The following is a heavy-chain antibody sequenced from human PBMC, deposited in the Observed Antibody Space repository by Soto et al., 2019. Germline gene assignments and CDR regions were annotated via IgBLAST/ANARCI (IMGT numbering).Heavy chain of an antibody. CDR2: IKSKTDGGTT. V-gene: IGHV3-15*07. Sequence: GSLRLSCAASGFTFSNAWMNWVRQAPGKGLEWVGRIKSKTDGGTTDYAAPVKGRFTISRDDSKNTLYLQMNSLKTEDTAVYYCTTDIYYGSGSYYIDAFDIWGQGTMVT. D-gene: IGHD3-10*01. CDR3: TTDIYYGSGSYYIDAFDI. J-gene: IGHJ3*02. CDR1: GFTFSNAW.